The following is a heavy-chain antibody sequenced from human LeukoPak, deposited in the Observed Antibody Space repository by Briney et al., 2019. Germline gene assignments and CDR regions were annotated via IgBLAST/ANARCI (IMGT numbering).Heavy chain of an antibody. CDR3: ARLYCSSTSYYQNGYVQH. V-gene: IGHV4-39*01. CDR1: GGSTSSSSYY. D-gene: IGHD2-2*01. J-gene: IGHJ1*01. CDR2: IYYSGST. Sequence: SETLSLTCTVSGGSTSSSSYYWGWIRQPPGMGLEWIGSIYYSGSTYYNPSLKSRVTISVDTSKNEFSLKLSSVTAADTAVYYCARLYCSSTSYYQNGYVQHWGQGTLVTVSS.